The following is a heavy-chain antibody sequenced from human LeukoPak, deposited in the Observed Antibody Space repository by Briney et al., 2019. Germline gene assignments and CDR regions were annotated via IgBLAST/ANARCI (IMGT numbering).Heavy chain of an antibody. CDR2: IYFNGST. CDR1: GGPIGSGLYS. V-gene: IGHV4-31*11. J-gene: IGHJ4*02. CDR3: AAYTIFGVAY. Sequence: SETLSLTCAVSGGPIGSGLYSWTWIRQHPGKGLEWIGSIYFNGSTYYNPSLESRLTIPGDASKNHFSLKVNSVSAADTAVYYCAAYTIFGVAYWGQGTLVAVSS. D-gene: IGHD3-3*01.